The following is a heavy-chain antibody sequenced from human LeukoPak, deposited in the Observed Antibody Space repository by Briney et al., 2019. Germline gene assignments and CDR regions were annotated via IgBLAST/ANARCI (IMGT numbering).Heavy chain of an antibody. V-gene: IGHV4-39*01. CDR1: GGSISSSSYY. J-gene: IGHJ3*02. D-gene: IGHD2-15*01. Sequence: SETLSLTCTVSGGSISSSSYYWGWIRQTPGKGLEWIGSIYYSGSTYYNPSLKSRVTISVDTSKNQFSLKLSSVTAADTAVYYCAIPDLLDAFDIWGQGTMVTVSS. CDR2: IYYSGST. CDR3: AIPDLLDAFDI.